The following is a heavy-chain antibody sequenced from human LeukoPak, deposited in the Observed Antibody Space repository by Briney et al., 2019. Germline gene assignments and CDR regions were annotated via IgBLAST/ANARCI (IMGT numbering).Heavy chain of an antibody. D-gene: IGHD4-17*01. V-gene: IGHV3-15*01. CDR2: IKSKTDGGTT. CDR3: TTDRIDYGDYEGFDY. Sequence: GGSLRLSCAASGFTFSNAWMSRVRQAPGKGLDWVGRIKSKTDGGTTDYAAPVKGRFTISRDDSKNTLYLQMNSLKTEDTAVYYCTTDRIDYGDYEGFDYWGQGTLVTVSS. CDR1: GFTFSNAW. J-gene: IGHJ4*02.